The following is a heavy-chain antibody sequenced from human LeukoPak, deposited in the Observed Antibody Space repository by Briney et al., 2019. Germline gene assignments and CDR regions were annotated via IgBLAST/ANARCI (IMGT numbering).Heavy chain of an antibody. CDR2: ISPSGGST. CDR3: AREESGGYFDY. D-gene: IGHD2-8*02. CDR1: GFTFTNYY. Sequence: ASVKVSCKASGFTFTNYYMHWVRQAPGQGLEWMGLISPSGGSTNYAQKFRGRVTMTRDTSTTTVYMELSSLRSEDTAVYYCAREESGGYFDYGGQGTLVTVSS. V-gene: IGHV1-46*01. J-gene: IGHJ4*02.